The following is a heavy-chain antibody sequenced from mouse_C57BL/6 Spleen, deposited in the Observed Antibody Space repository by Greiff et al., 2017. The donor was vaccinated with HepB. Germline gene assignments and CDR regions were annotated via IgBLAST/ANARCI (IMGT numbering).Heavy chain of an antibody. D-gene: IGHD4-1*01. CDR2: IWGVGST. CDR3: ASITGPRAY. CDR1: GFSLTSYG. V-gene: IGHV2-6*01. J-gene: IGHJ3*01. Sequence: VKLQESGPGLVAPSQSLSITCTVSGFSLTSYGVDWVRQSPGKGLEWLGVIWGVGSTNYNSALKSRLSISKDNSKSQVFLKMNSLQTDDTAMYYCASITGPRAYWGQGTLVTVSA.